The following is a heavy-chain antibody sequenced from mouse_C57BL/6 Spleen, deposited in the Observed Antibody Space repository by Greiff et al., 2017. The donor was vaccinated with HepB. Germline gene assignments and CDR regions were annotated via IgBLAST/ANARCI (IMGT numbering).Heavy chain of an antibody. CDR2: IRNKANGYTT. J-gene: IGHJ3*01. CDR1: GFTFTDYY. Sequence: EVHLVESGGGLVQPGGSLSLSCAASGFTFTDYYMSWVRQPPGKALEWLGFIRNKANGYTTEYSASVKGRFTISRDNSQSILYLQMNALRAEDSATYYCARAPSYDYDWFAYWGQGTLVTVSA. CDR3: ARAPSYDYDWFAY. D-gene: IGHD2-4*01. V-gene: IGHV7-3*01.